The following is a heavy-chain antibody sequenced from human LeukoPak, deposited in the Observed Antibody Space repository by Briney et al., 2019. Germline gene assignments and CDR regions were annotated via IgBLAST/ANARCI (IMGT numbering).Heavy chain of an antibody. CDR2: IANGGGST. D-gene: IGHD1/OR15-1a*01. CDR1: RFTFSTYA. CDR3: AKSHSVEQRGYFDY. V-gene: IGHV3-23*01. Sequence: AGGSLGLSCAASRFTFSTYAMSWVRQAPGKGLEWISTIANGGGSTYYADSAKGRFTISRDNSKNTLYLQMNSLRAEGTAVYYCAKSHSVEQRGYFDYWGQGTLVTVSS. J-gene: IGHJ4*02.